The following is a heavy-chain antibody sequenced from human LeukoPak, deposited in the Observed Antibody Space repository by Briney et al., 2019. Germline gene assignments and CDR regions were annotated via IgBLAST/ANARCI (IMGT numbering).Heavy chain of an antibody. CDR3: ARRSGYDAYYYYYYMDV. CDR2: IKQDGSEK. CDR1: GFTFSSYW. J-gene: IGHJ6*03. Sequence: GGPLRLSCAASGFTFSSYWMSWVRQAPGKGLEWVANIKQDGSEKYYVDSVKGRFTISRDNAKNSLYLQMNSLRAEDTAVYYCARRSGYDAYYYYYYMDVWGKGTTVTISS. D-gene: IGHD5-12*01. V-gene: IGHV3-7*01.